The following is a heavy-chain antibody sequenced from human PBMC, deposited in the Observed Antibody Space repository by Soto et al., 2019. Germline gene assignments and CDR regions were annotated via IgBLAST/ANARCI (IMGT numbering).Heavy chain of an antibody. J-gene: IGHJ4*02. CDR2: ISTNGRST. CDR3: LRDIFGVVIFDS. Sequence: GGSLRLSCSASGFSFSDSAMHWVRQAPGKRLEYVSAISTNGRSTYYADSVKGRFTISRDNSKNTVHLHMSSLRTDDTAIYYCLRDIFGVVIFDSWGQGTPVTVSS. CDR1: GFSFSDSA. V-gene: IGHV3-64D*06. D-gene: IGHD3-3*01.